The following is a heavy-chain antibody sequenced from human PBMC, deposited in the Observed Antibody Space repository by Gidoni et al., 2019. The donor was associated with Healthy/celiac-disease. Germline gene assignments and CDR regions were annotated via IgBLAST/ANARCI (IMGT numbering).Heavy chain of an antibody. CDR2: ISGSGGST. V-gene: IGHV3-23*04. CDR3: AKAGDGLQLRARGLDY. D-gene: IGHD1-1*01. CDR1: GFTFSSYA. Sequence: EVQLVESGGGLVQPGGSLRLSCAASGFTFSSYAMSWVRQAPGKGLEWVSAISGSGGSTYYADSVKGRFTISRDNSKNTLYLQMNSLRAEDTAVYYCAKAGDGLQLRARGLDYWGQGTLVTVSS. J-gene: IGHJ4*02.